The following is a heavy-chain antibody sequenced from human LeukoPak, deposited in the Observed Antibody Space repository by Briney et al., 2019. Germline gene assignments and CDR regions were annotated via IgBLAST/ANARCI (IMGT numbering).Heavy chain of an antibody. Sequence: GGSLRLSCAASGFTFSNSAMHWVRQAPGKGLEWMTFISYDGSDKYYADAAKGRFTISRDNSKNTLYLEMSSLGLQDTAVYYCTEERDRDGYFRYWGQGALVTVSS. CDR1: GFTFSNSA. V-gene: IGHV3-30-3*02. CDR2: ISYDGSDK. CDR3: TEERDRDGYFRY. D-gene: IGHD2-8*01. J-gene: IGHJ4*02.